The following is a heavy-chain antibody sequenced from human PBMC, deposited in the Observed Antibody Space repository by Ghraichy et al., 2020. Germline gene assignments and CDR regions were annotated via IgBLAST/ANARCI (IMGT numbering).Heavy chain of an antibody. CDR1: GFIFSSYW. CDR2: INSDGSST. CDR3: AREQEASYDYVWWRYRFYYYAMDV. J-gene: IGHJ6*02. D-gene: IGHD3-16*02. V-gene: IGHV3-74*01. Sequence: GESLNISCAASGFIFSSYWMHWVRQAPGKGLVWVSRINSDGSSTNYADSVKGRFTISRDNAKNTLYLQMSSLRAEDTAVYYCAREQEASYDYVWWRYRFYYYAMDVWGRRSTAPVS.